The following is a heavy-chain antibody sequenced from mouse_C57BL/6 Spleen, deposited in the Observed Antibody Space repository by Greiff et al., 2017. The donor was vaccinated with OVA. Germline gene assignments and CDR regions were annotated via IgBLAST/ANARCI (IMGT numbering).Heavy chain of an antibody. CDR2: ISDGGSYT. CDR3: ARDNRPYAMDY. Sequence: VQLKESGGGLVKPGGSLKLSCAASGFTFSSYAMSWVRQTPEKRLEWVATISDGGSYTYYPDNVKGRFTISRDNAKNNLYLQMSHLKSEDTAMYYCARDNRPYAMDYWGQGTSVTVSS. CDR1: GFTFSSYA. V-gene: IGHV5-4*01. J-gene: IGHJ4*01.